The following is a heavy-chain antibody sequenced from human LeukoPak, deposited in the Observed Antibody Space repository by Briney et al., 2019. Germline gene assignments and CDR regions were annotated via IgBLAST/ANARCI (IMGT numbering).Heavy chain of an antibody. V-gene: IGHV1-8*01. J-gene: IGHJ6*03. CDR2: MNPNSGKT. Sequence: ASVKVSCKASGYTLTSYDINWVRQATGQGLEWMGWMNPNSGKTGYAQKFQGRITITRNTSISTAYMELSSLRSEDTAVYYCTRAPNYYYMDVWAIGTTVTVS. CDR3: TRAPNYYYMDV. CDR1: GYTLTSYD.